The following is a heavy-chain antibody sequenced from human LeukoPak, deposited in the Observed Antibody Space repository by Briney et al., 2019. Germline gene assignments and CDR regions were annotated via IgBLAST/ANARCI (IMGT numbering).Heavy chain of an antibody. V-gene: IGHV3-30*02. J-gene: IGHJ6*03. CDR3: AKAQDYYYYYMDV. CDR2: IRYDGSTK. Sequence: GGSLRLSCAASGFTFSSYGMHWVRQAPGKGLEWVAFIRYDGSTKYYADSVKGRFTISRDNSKNTLYLQMNSLRAEDTAVYYCAKAQDYYYYYMDVWGKGTTVTVSS. CDR1: GFTFSSYG.